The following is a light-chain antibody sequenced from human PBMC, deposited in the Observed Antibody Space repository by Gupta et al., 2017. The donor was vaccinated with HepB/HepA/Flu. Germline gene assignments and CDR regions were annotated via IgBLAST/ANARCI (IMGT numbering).Light chain of an antibody. Sequence: QSVLTQQLAESGTHGQTVTISCSGSSSTIGIIYVYCYQHVPAPAPKLLVYRDNQRPSGVPDRFSGSKSGASASLAISGLRVEDDGDYYCAAWDDSLSGILFGGGTKLTVL. CDR3: AAWDDSLSGIL. CDR1: SSTIGIIY. CDR2: RDN. V-gene: IGLV1-47*01. J-gene: IGLJ2*01.